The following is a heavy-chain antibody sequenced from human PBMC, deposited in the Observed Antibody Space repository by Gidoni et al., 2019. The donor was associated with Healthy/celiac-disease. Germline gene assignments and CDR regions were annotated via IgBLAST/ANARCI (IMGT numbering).Heavy chain of an antibody. CDR1: GFTFSSYG. CDR2: ISHDGSNK. V-gene: IGHV3-30*03. D-gene: IGHD3-16*01. CDR3: ASVWEGWTQVTTDY. Sequence: QVQLVESGGGVVQPGRSLRLSCAASGFTFSSYGMHWVRQAPGKGLEWVAVISHDGSNKYYADSVKGRFTISRDNSKNTLYLQMNSLRAEDTAVYYCASVWEGWTQVTTDYWGQGTLVTVSS. J-gene: IGHJ4*02.